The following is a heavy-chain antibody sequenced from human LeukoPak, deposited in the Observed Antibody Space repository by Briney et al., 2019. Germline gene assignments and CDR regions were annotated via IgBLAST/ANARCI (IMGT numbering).Heavy chain of an antibody. J-gene: IGHJ4*02. CDR3: AREGDVEMAEGDYFDY. Sequence: SXTLSLTCTVSGGSISSGSYYWSWIRQPAGKGLEWIGRIYTSGSTIYPPSLNSRVPISVHTSKTQFSLKLSSVTAADTAVYYCAREGDVEMAEGDYFDYWGQGTLVTVSS. D-gene: IGHD5-24*01. V-gene: IGHV4-61*02. CDR1: GGSISSGSYY. CDR2: IYTSGST.